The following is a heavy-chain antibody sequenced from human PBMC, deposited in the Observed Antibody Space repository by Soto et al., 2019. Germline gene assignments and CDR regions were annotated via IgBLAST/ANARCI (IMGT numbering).Heavy chain of an antibody. D-gene: IGHD3-10*01. CDR3: ASYYYGSGSYYNVLATNWFDP. Sequence: SATLSLTCTVSGGSISSSSYYWGWIRQPPGKGLEWIGSIYYSGSTYYNPSLKSRVTISVDTSKNQFSLKLSSVTAADTAVYYCASYYYGSGSYYNVLATNWFDPWGQGTLVTVSS. V-gene: IGHV4-39*01. J-gene: IGHJ5*02. CDR1: GGSISSSSYY. CDR2: IYYSGST.